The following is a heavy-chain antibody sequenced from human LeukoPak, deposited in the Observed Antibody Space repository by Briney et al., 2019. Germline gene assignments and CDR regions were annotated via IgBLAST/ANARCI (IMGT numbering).Heavy chain of an antibody. J-gene: IGHJ4*02. CDR1: GGTFGSYA. CDR3: ARDEEKAAGSL. Sequence: SVTVSCKPSGGTFGSYAISWVRQAPGQGLEWVGGIIPLFGAPLYAQKFQGRVTITADERTSTVYMDLSSLRSDDTAVYYCARDEEKAAGSLWGQGTPVIVSS. D-gene: IGHD6-13*01. V-gene: IGHV1-69*13. CDR2: IIPLFGAP.